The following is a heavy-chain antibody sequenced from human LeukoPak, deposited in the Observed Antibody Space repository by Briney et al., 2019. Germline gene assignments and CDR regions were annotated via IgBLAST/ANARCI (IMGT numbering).Heavy chain of an antibody. J-gene: IGHJ4*02. D-gene: IGHD3-22*01. V-gene: IGHV3-23*01. CDR3: AKRGVVIRVILVGFHKEAYYFDS. CDR2: ISDSGGRT. Sequence: GGTLRLSCAVSGITLSNYGMSWVRQAPGKGLEWVAGISDSGGRTNYADSVKGRFTITRDNPKNTLDLQMNSLRAEDTAVYFCAKRGVVIRVILVGFHKEAYYFDSWGQGALVTVSS. CDR1: GITLSNYG.